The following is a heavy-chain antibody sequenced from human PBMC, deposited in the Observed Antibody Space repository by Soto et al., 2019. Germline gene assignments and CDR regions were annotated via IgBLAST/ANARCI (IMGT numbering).Heavy chain of an antibody. Sequence: LRLSCAASGFTISSNAMYWVRQAPGKGLEWVSAISDRGDTTHYADSVKGRFTISRDTSKNTLYLQLNTLRADDTAVYYCAKDKPGTTSFDYWGQGTLVTVSS. CDR1: GFTISSNA. D-gene: IGHD1-1*01. V-gene: IGHV3-23*01. CDR3: AKDKPGTTSFDY. CDR2: ISDRGDTT. J-gene: IGHJ4*02.